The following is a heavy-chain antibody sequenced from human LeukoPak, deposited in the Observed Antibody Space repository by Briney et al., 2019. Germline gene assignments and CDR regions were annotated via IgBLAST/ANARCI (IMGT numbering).Heavy chain of an antibody. CDR3: ARDLGYCSSTSCYALNYMDV. Sequence: PSETLSLTCTVSGDSISSYYWSWIRQPPGKGLEWIGYIYYSGSTNYNPSLKSRVTISVDTSKNQFSLKLSSVTAADTAVYYCARDLGYCSSTSCYALNYMDVWGKGTTVTVSS. J-gene: IGHJ6*03. CDR1: GDSISSYY. V-gene: IGHV4-59*01. CDR2: IYYSGST. D-gene: IGHD2-2*01.